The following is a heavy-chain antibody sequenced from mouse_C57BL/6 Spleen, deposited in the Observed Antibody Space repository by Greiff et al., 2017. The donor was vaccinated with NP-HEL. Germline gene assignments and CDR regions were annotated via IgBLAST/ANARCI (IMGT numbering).Heavy chain of an antibody. V-gene: IGHV1-52*01. CDR1: GYTFTSYW. D-gene: IGHD2-2*01. Sequence: VQLQQPGAELVRPGSSVKLSCKASGYTFTSYWMHWVKQRPIQGLEWIGNIDPSDSETHYNQKFKDKATLTVDKSSSTAYMQLSSLTSEDSAVYYCARSPMVTTIFDYWGQGTTLTVSS. CDR3: ARSPMVTTIFDY. J-gene: IGHJ2*01. CDR2: IDPSDSET.